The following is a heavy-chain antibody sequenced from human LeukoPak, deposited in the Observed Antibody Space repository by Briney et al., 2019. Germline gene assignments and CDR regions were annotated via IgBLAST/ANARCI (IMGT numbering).Heavy chain of an antibody. CDR3: TGLSHVAGATKVSWFDP. V-gene: IGHV4-38-2*02. CDR1: AYSISDGFL. J-gene: IGHJ5*02. CDR2: IYHSGTT. Sequence: SETLSLTCSVSAYSISDGFLWGWIRQPPGKGLEWIASIYHSGTTYYNPSLRSRVTASVDTSKNQFSLRLSSATAADTAVYYCTGLSHVAGATKVSWFDPWGQGTLVTASS. D-gene: IGHD1-26*01.